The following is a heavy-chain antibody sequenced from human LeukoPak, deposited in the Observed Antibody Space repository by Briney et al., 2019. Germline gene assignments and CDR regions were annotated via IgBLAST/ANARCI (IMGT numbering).Heavy chain of an antibody. CDR1: GYTLTELS. V-gene: IGHV1-24*01. J-gene: IGHJ4*02. D-gene: IGHD3-22*01. Sequence: ASVKVSCKVSGYTLTELSMHWVRQAPGKGLEWMGGFDPEDSETIYAQKFQGRVTMTEDTSTDTAYMELSSLRSEDTAVYYCATDAGYYDSSGYYHPFDYWGQGTLVTASS. CDR3: ATDAGYYDSSGYYHPFDY. CDR2: FDPEDSET.